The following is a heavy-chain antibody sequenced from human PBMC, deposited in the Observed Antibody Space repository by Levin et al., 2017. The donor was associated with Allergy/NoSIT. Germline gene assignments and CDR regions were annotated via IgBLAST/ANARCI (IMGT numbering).Heavy chain of an antibody. CDR3: AKTRNYYGSGSPDY. Sequence: GESLKISCAASGFTFSSYAMSWVRQAPGKGLEWVSAISGSGGSTYYADSVKGRFTISRDNSKNTLYLQMNSLRAEDTAVYYCAKTRNYYGSGSPDYWGQGTLVTVSS. V-gene: IGHV3-23*01. J-gene: IGHJ4*02. CDR1: GFTFSSYA. D-gene: IGHD3-10*01. CDR2: ISGSGGST.